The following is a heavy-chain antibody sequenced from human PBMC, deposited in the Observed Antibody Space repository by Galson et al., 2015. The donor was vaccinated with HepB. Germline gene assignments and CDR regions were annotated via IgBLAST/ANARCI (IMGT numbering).Heavy chain of an antibody. CDR1: GDSVSSNSAA. Sequence: CAISGDSVSSNSAAWNWIRQSPSRGLEWLGRTYYRSKWYNDYAVSVKSRITISPDTSKNQFSLQLNSVTPEDTAVYYCARDGDTAMVGHFDYWGQGTLVTVSS. CDR2: TYYRSKWYN. V-gene: IGHV6-1*01. CDR3: ARDGDTAMVGHFDY. D-gene: IGHD5-18*01. J-gene: IGHJ4*02.